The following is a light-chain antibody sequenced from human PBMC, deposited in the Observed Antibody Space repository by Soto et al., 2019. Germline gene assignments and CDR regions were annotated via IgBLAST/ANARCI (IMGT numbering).Light chain of an antibody. Sequence: DIQMTQSPSSVSASVGDRVTITCRASQGIGSWLAWYQQKPGKAPTLLIYTTSNLQSGVPSRFSGSGSGTDFTLTISSLQPEDFATYYCQQVNSFPLTFGPGTKVDIK. J-gene: IGKJ3*01. CDR3: QQVNSFPLT. CDR2: TTS. CDR1: QGIGSW. V-gene: IGKV1-12*01.